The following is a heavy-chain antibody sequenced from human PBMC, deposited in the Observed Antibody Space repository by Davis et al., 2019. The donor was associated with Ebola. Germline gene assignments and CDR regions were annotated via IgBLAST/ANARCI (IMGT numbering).Heavy chain of an antibody. D-gene: IGHD1-26*01. V-gene: IGHV3-21*01. J-gene: IGHJ3*02. Sequence: PGGSLRLSCAASGFTFSDASMNWVRQAPGKGLEWVSTISDGGTNTHYADSVRGRFTISRDDSKNAVYLQMTRLRAEDTALYYCVKDRRGSYAFDIWGQGTMVTVSS. CDR3: VKDRRGSYAFDI. CDR2: ISDGGTNT. CDR1: GFTFSDAS.